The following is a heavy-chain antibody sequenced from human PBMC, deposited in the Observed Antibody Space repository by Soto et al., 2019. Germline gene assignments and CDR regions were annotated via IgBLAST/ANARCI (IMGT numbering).Heavy chain of an antibody. V-gene: IGHV4-39*01. CDR3: ARHPGSTGLGAFYYYYYGMDV. CDR1: GGSLSSSSYY. CDR2: IYYSGST. Sequence: ASETLSLTCTVSGGSLSSSSYYWGWVRQPPGEGVGGIGSIYYSGSTYYNPSLKSRVTISVDTSKNQFSLKLSSVTAADTAVYYCARHPGSTGLGAFYYYYYGMDVWGQGTTVTVSS. D-gene: IGHD3-16*01. J-gene: IGHJ6*02.